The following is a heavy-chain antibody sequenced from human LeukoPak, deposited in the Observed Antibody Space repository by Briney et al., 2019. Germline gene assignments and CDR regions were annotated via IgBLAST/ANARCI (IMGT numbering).Heavy chain of an antibody. D-gene: IGHD3-9*01. J-gene: IGHJ4*02. CDR3: AKWGDYDILTGYYDSDF. Sequence: GGSLRLSCAASGFTFSNYAMRWVRQAPGKGLEWVSAIVGSGSRTYYADSVKGRFTISRDNAKNTLYLQLNRLRAEDTAVYYCAKWGDYDILTGYYDSDFWGQGTLVTVSS. CDR2: IVGSGSRT. CDR1: GFTFSNYA. V-gene: IGHV3-23*01.